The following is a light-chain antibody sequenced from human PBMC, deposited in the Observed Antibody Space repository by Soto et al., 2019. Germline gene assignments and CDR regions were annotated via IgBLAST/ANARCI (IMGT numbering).Light chain of an antibody. CDR2: SNN. CDR1: SSNIGSNY. V-gene: IGLV1-47*02. Sequence: QSVLTQPPSASGTPGQRVTISCSGSSSNIGSNYVYWYQRLPGTAPKLLIYSNNQRPSGVPDRFSGSKSGTSASLAISGLRSEDEADYYCAAWDDSLSGPRYVFGTGTKVTVL. J-gene: IGLJ1*01. CDR3: AAWDDSLSGPRYV.